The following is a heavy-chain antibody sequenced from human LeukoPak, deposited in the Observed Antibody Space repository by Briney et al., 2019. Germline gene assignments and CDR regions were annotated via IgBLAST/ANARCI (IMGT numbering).Heavy chain of an antibody. Sequence: GGSLRLSCAASGFTFGDFAMHWVRQAPGRGPEWVSGISWNSDNIGYVDSVEGRFTISRDNAKNSLYLQMNSLRGEDTALYYCAKSAYGEGGGNFDYWGQGTLVTVSS. V-gene: IGHV3-9*01. CDR1: GFTFGDFA. CDR2: ISWNSDNI. D-gene: IGHD4-17*01. J-gene: IGHJ4*02. CDR3: AKSAYGEGGGNFDY.